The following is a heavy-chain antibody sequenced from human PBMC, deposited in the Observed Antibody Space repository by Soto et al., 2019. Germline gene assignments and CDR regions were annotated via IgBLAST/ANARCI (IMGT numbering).Heavy chain of an antibody. CDR3: ARATHNDFWSGYYYFDY. J-gene: IGHJ4*02. Sequence: GASVKVSCKASGYTFTSYGINWVRQAPGQGLEWMGWISAYNGNTSYAQKLQGRVTMTTDTSTSTAYMELRSLRSDDTAVYYCARATHNDFWSGYYYFDYWGQGTLVTVSS. CDR2: ISAYNGNT. CDR1: GYTFTSYG. D-gene: IGHD3-3*01. V-gene: IGHV1-18*01.